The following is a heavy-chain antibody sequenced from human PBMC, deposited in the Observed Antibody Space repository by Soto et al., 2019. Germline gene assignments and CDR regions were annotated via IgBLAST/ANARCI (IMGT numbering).Heavy chain of an antibody. Sequence: QVQLVQSGAEVKKPGSSVKVSCKASGGTFSSYAISWVRQAPGQGLEWMGGIIPIFGTANYAQKFQGRVTITADESTSTAYMELSSLRSEDTAVYYCARKNGGNSRGDYYYYYGMDVWGQGTTVTVSS. CDR3: ARKNGGNSRGDYYYYYGMDV. J-gene: IGHJ6*02. D-gene: IGHD2-21*02. V-gene: IGHV1-69*01. CDR2: IIPIFGTA. CDR1: GGTFSSYA.